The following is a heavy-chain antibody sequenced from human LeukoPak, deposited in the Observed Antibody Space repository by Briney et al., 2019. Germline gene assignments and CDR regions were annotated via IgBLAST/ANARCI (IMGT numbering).Heavy chain of an antibody. V-gene: IGHV1-2*02. J-gene: IGHJ5*02. CDR3: ARDGGMVTWGWFDP. Sequence: ASVKVSRTASGYTFTSYGISWVRQAPGQGLEWMGWINPNSGGTNYAQKFQGRVTMTRDTSISTVYMELSRLRSDDTAVYYCARDGGMVTWGWFDPWGQGTLVTVSS. CDR1: GYTFTSYG. D-gene: IGHD2-15*01. CDR2: INPNSGGT.